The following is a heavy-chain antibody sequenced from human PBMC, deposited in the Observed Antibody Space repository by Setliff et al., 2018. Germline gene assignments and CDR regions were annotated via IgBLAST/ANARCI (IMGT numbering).Heavy chain of an antibody. V-gene: IGHV1-18*01. CDR2: ISPYNGNT. CDR1: GYTFKTYG. J-gene: IGHJ1*01. D-gene: IGHD4-17*01. Sequence: WASVKVSCKASGYTFKTYGFTWVRQAPGQGLEWMGWISPYNGNTNSAQKFQGRVTMTTDTSTSTAYMELKSLRYDDTAVYYCAIRVMTTVTTETYFQHWGQGTLVTVSS. CDR3: AIRVMTTVTTETYFQH.